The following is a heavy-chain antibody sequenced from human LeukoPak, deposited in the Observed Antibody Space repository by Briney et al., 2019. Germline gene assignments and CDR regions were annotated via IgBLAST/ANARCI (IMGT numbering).Heavy chain of an antibody. CDR2: ISGSGGST. D-gene: IGHD3-9*01. Sequence: GGSLRLSCAASGFTFSSYDMNWVRQAPGKGLEWVSAISGSGGSTYYADSVKGRFTISRDNSKNTLYLQMNSLRAEDTAVYYCAKLSITIFFGFWGQGTLVTVSS. V-gene: IGHV3-23*01. CDR1: GFTFSSYD. J-gene: IGHJ4*02. CDR3: AKLSITIFFGF.